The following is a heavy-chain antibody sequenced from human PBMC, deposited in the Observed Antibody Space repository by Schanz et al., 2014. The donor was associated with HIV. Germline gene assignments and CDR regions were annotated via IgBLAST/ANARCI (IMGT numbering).Heavy chain of an antibody. CDR3: ARVVGLGGFDY. Sequence: QVQLVQSGAEVKKPGASVKVSCKTSGYTFSIYGISWVRQAPGQGLEWMGWISASSGNTNYAQKLQGRVTMTTDTSTRTAYMELRSLRSDDTAVYYCARVVGLGGFDYWGQGTLVTVSS. CDR2: ISASSGNT. D-gene: IGHD2-21*01. J-gene: IGHJ4*02. V-gene: IGHV1-18*01. CDR1: GYTFSIYG.